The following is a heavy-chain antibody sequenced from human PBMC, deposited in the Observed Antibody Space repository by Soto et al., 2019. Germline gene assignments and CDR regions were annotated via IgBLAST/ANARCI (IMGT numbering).Heavy chain of an antibody. J-gene: IGHJ4*02. Sequence: EVQLLESGGGLVQPGGSLRLSCAASGFTFSSYAMSWVRQAPGKGLEWVSAISGSGGSTYYADSVKGRFTISRDNSTXXXXLXXXXXRAEDTAVYYCAKDYRLRYFDWLLSFDYWGQGTLVTVSS. V-gene: IGHV3-23*01. D-gene: IGHD3-9*01. CDR1: GFTFSSYA. CDR3: AKDYRLRYFDWLLSFDY. CDR2: ISGSGGST.